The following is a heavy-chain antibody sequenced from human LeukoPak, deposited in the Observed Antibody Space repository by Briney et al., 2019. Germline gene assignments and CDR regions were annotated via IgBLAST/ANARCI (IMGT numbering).Heavy chain of an antibody. V-gene: IGHV1-69*05. CDR1: RGTFSSYA. J-gene: IGHJ4*02. CDR2: IIPIFGTA. CDR3: ASTRSSGYYLFDY. Sequence: SVKVSCNASRGTFSSYAISWVRQAPGQGLEWMGRIIPIFGTANYAQKFQGRVTITTDESTSTAYMELSSLRSEDTAVYYCASTRSSGYYLFDYWGQGTLVTVSS. D-gene: IGHD3-22*01.